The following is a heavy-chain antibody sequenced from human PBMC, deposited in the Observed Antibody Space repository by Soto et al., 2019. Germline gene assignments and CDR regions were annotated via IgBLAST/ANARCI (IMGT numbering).Heavy chain of an antibody. D-gene: IGHD5-12*01. V-gene: IGHV4-59*01. CDR1: GGSISSYY. CDR3: AGSRRDGYNSPNDLDY. CDR2: IHYSGST. Sequence: SETLSLTCTVSGGSISSYYWNWIRQPPGKGLEWIGYIHYSGSTNYNPSLKSRVTISVDTSRNQFSLKLSSATAADTAVYYCAGSRRDGYNSPNDLDYRGQGTLVTVLS. J-gene: IGHJ4*02.